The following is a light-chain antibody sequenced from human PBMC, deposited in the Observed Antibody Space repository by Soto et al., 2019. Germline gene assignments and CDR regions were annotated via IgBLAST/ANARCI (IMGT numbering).Light chain of an antibody. CDR3: QSYDNRLSAWV. J-gene: IGLJ3*02. CDR1: SSDVGAYNR. V-gene: IGLV2-14*01. Sequence: QSALTQPASVSGSPGQSITISCTGTSSDVGAYNRVSWYQQHPGKAPKLMIYEVTHRPSGISNRFSGSKSGTSASLAITGLQAEDESDYYCQSYDNRLSAWVFGGGTKLTVL. CDR2: EVT.